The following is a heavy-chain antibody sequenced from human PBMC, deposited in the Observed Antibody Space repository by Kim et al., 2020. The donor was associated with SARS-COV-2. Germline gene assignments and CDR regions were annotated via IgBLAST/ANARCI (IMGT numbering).Heavy chain of an antibody. J-gene: IGHJ4*02. Sequence: GTPRYSASLKSRVTLAVDTSKNQFALRMTSVAAADTAVYYCARRSAGIDWWGQGTPVTVSS. CDR2: GTP. CDR3: ARRSAGIDW. D-gene: IGHD2-21*01. V-gene: IGHV4-34*01.